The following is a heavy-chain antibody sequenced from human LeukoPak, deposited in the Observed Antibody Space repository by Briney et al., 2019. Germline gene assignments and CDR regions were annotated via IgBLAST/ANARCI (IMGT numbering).Heavy chain of an antibody. CDR2: MDTFGGI. Sequence: GGSLRLSCAASDFSVNNNYMNWVRQAPGKGLEWVSLMDTFGGIYYRDSVKGRFTISRDISKNTLYLQMNALSAEDTAVYYCAGGSYYGSGGRPGYFDHWGQGILVTVSS. CDR1: DFSVNNNY. V-gene: IGHV3-53*01. D-gene: IGHD3-10*01. J-gene: IGHJ4*02. CDR3: AGGSYYGSGGRPGYFDH.